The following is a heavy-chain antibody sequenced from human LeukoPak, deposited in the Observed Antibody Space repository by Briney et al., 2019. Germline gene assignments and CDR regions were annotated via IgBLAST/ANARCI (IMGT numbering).Heavy chain of an antibody. CDR2: TYYRSKWYS. CDR1: GDSVSNNRAA. Sequence: SQTLSLTCAISGDSVSNNRAAWNWIRQSPSRGLEWLGRTYYRSKWYSDYAVSVKSRITFNPDTSKNQFSLKLSSVTAADTAVYYCARVRRLYPNWFDPWGQGTLVTVSS. D-gene: IGHD3-10*01. V-gene: IGHV6-1*01. CDR3: ARVRRLYPNWFDP. J-gene: IGHJ5*02.